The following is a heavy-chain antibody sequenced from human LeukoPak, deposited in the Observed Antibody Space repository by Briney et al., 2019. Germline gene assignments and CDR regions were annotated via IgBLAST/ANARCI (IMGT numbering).Heavy chain of an antibody. CDR3: AKDALLLTIAAAGPFDY. CDR2: VSYDGSNK. D-gene: IGHD6-13*01. CDR1: GFTFSNYA. Sequence: PGGSLRLSCAASGFTFSNYAIHWVRQAPGKGLEWVAVVSYDGSNKYYADSVKGRFTISRDNSKNTLYLQMNSLRAEDTALYYCAKDALLLTIAAAGPFDYWGQGTLVTVSS. V-gene: IGHV3-30*04. J-gene: IGHJ4*02.